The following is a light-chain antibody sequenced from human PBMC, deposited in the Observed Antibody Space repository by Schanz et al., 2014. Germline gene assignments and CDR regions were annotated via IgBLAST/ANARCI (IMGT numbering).Light chain of an antibody. CDR3: SSYTSSSTLI. CDR1: SSDVGGHDY. J-gene: IGLJ2*01. CDR2: QVT. Sequence: QSALTQPPSASGAPGQSVTISCTGTSSDVGGHDYVSWYQHHPGKAPKVMIYQVTKRPSGVPDRFSGSKSGNTASLTVSGLQTEDEADYYCSSYTSSSTLIFGGGTKLTVL. V-gene: IGLV2-8*01.